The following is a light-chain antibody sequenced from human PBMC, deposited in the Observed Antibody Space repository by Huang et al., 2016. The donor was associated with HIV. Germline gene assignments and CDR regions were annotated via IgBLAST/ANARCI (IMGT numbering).Light chain of an antibody. V-gene: IGKV3-15*01. CDR1: QIININ. J-gene: IGKJ4*01. CDR3: QQYDNWPLT. Sequence: IVMTQSPATLSVSPGERVTLSCRASQIININLAWYQHKPGRPPRLLIYGASTRATGVPGRFNGGGSRTEFTLAINSLQSEDFAVYYCQQYDNWPLTFGGGTKVEV. CDR2: GAS.